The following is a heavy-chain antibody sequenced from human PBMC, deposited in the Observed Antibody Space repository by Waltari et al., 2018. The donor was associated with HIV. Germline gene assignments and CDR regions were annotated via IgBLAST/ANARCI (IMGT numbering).Heavy chain of an antibody. CDR2: IYYSGST. J-gene: IGHJ4*02. V-gene: IGHV4-39*01. CDR1: GGSISSSSYY. D-gene: IGHD6-19*01. CDR3: ARHVSRGWYLDYFDY. Sequence: QLQLQESGPGLVKPSETLSLTCTVSGGSISSSSYYWGWIRQPPGKGLEWIGSIYYSGSTYYNPSLKSRVTISVDTSKNQFSLKLSSVTAADTAVYYCARHVSRGWYLDYFDYWGQGTLVTVSS.